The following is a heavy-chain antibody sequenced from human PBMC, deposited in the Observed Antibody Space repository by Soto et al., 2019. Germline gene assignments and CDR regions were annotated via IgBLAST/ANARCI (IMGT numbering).Heavy chain of an antibody. CDR3: ARDRSGYCSGGSCGPNWFDP. CDR2: MYYSGST. CDR1: DGSSSSHY. V-gene: IGHV4-59*11. Sequence: SVTMSPRPTISDGSSSSHYCSWILPHQEKGLEWIGYMYYSGSTNYNPSLKSRVSISLDTSKNQLSLRLNSVTAADTAVYYCARDRSGYCSGGSCGPNWFDPWGQGTLVTVSS. J-gene: IGHJ5*02. D-gene: IGHD2-15*01.